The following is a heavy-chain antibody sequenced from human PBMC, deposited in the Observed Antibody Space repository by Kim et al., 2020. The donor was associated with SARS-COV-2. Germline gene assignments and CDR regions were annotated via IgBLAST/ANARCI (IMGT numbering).Heavy chain of an antibody. J-gene: IGHJ2*01. CDR3: AKASNWCFDL. V-gene: IGHV3-23*01. Sequence: GGSLRLSCAGSGFPFGNDGMSWVRQGPGKSLEWVSTATPSGDATWYADSVQGRFTISRDNSKNTVYLQMNSLRAEDTAVYYCAKASNWCFDLWGRGTLVTVSS. CDR2: ATPSGDAT. CDR1: GFPFGNDG.